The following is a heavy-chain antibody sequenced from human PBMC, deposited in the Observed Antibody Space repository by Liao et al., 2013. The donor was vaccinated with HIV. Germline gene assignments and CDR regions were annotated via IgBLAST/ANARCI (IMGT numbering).Heavy chain of an antibody. CDR3: ARAVSVVVIAVPLHYFDY. J-gene: IGHJ4*02. CDR1: GGSITSGTYY. CDR2: IYTSGST. V-gene: IGHV4-61*02. D-gene: IGHD2-21*01. Sequence: QVQLQESGPGLVKPSQTLSLTCTVSGGSITSGTYYWTWIRQPAGKGLEWIGRIYTSGSTDYNPSLQSRVSISIDTSKDQFSLTLTSVTAADTAVYYCARAVSVVVIAVPLHYFDYWGQGTLVTVSS.